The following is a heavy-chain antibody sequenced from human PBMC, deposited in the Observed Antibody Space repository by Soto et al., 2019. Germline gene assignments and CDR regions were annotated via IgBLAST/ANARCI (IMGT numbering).Heavy chain of an antibody. CDR2: ITSNGGNT. CDR1: GFTFSSYA. V-gene: IGHV3-64*01. Sequence: EVQLVESGGGLVQPGGSLRLSCAASGFTFSSYAMHWVRQAPGKGLEYVSGITSNGGNTDYASSVKGRFTISRDNSKNTRYLQMASLRAGDMAVYYCASPIPFAYGMDVWGQGTTVTVSS. CDR3: ASPIPFAYGMDV. D-gene: IGHD3-3*02. J-gene: IGHJ6*02.